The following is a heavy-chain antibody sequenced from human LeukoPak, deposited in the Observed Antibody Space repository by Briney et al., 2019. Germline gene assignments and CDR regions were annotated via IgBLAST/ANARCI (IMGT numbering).Heavy chain of an antibody. Sequence: SGGSLRLSCAASGLAFSAYKMHWVRQAPRKGLVWVSRISTDGYTTDYADFVQGRFIASRDNTKNTWSLEMNSLRAEDTAVYYCVVGGSPGYWGQGTLVTVSS. D-gene: IGHD2-15*01. CDR1: GLAFSAYK. CDR3: VVGGSPGY. J-gene: IGHJ4*02. V-gene: IGHV3-74*01. CDR2: ISTDGYTT.